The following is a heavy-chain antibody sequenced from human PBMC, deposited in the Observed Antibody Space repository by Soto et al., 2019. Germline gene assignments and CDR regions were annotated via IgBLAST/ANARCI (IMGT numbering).Heavy chain of an antibody. D-gene: IGHD6-13*01. CDR2: ISSSSDYI. CDR1: GFTFTSYT. Sequence: GSLRLSCAASGFTFTSYTMNWVRQAPGKGLEWVSSISSSSDYIYYADSMKGRVTISRDNAKNSLFLDMNSLTGEDTAVYYCARARVYATGPLAFWGKGTLVTVSS. J-gene: IGHJ4*02. CDR3: ARARVYATGPLAF. V-gene: IGHV3-21*06.